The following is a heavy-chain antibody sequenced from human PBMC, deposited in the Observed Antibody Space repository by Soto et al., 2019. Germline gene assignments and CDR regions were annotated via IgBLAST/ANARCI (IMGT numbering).Heavy chain of an antibody. CDR1: GFTFSDYA. CDR3: AKDQGMDV. CDR2: ISGSGGST. V-gene: IGHV3-23*01. Sequence: GGSLRLSCVASGFTFSDYAMAWVRQSPGKGLEWVSSISGSGGSTYYADSVKGRFTISRDNSKNTVFLQMNSLRAEDTDVYYCAKDQGMDVWGQGATVTVSS. J-gene: IGHJ6*02.